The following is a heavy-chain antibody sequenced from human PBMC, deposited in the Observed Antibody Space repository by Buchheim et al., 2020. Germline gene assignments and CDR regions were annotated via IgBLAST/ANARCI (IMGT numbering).Heavy chain of an antibody. J-gene: IGHJ6*02. D-gene: IGHD4/OR15-4a*01. CDR2: ISNEGRNK. CDR1: GFTFSSYG. V-gene: IGHV3-30*18. CDR3: AKAVLRTYYYGMDV. Sequence: QVQLVESGGGVVQPGRSLRLSCVVSGFTFSSYGMHWVRQAPGKGLAWVAVISNEGRNKYYADSVKGRFTISRDNSKNTLYLQMNSLRDEDTAVYHCAKAVLRTYYYGMDVWGQGTT.